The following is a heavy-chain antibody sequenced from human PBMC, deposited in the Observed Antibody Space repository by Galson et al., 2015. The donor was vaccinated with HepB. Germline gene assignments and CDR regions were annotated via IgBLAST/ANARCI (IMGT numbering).Heavy chain of an antibody. CDR3: ARAPAAGFPLINYYMDV. V-gene: IGHV3-13*01. D-gene: IGHD6-13*01. CDR1: GFTFSSYD. J-gene: IGHJ6*03. CDR2: IGTAGDT. Sequence: SLRLSCAASGFTFSSYDMHWVRQATGKGLEWVSAIGTAGDTYYPGSVKGRFTISRENAKNSLYLQMNSLRAGDTAVYYCARAPAAGFPLINYYMDVWGKGTTVTVSS.